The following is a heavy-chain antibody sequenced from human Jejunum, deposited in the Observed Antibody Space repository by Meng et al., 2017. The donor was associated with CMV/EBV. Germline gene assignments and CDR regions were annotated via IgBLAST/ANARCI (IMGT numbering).Heavy chain of an antibody. J-gene: IGHJ4*02. CDR2: IPSSGGTI. D-gene: IGHD6-6*01. CDR1: GFTFSSYE. V-gene: IGHV3-48*03. Sequence: CAASGFTFSSYEMNWVRQAPGKGLEWVSYIPSSGGTIYYADSVKGRFTISRDNSKNTVYMQMNSLRAEDTAVYYCASGRPGEFDYWGQGTLVTVSS. CDR3: ASGRPGEFDY.